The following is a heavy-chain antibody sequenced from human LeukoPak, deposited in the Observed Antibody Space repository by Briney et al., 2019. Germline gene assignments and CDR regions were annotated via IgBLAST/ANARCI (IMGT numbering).Heavy chain of an antibody. Sequence: GGSLRLSCAASGFTFRNYWMGWVRQAPGKGLEWVANTKPDGTAEYYADSVRGRFTISRDNAKNSLYLQMNSLRAEDTAVYYCARDGIAAASDIWGQGTMVTVS. CDR1: GFTFRNYW. J-gene: IGHJ3*02. V-gene: IGHV3-7*01. D-gene: IGHD6-13*01. CDR3: ARDGIAAASDI. CDR2: TKPDGTAE.